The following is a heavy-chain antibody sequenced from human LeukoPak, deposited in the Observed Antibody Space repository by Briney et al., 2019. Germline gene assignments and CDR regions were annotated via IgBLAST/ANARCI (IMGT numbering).Heavy chain of an antibody. Sequence: ASVKVSCKASGYTFTTYGISWVRQAPGQGLEWMGWISAYSGHTNYAQKFQGRVTMTTDTSTSTAYMELGGLRSDDTAVYYCARASVAAAGTRYFLHWGQGTLVTVSS. CDR3: ARASVAAAGTRYFLH. V-gene: IGHV1-18*01. J-gene: IGHJ1*01. CDR1: GYTFTTYG. CDR2: ISAYSGHT. D-gene: IGHD6-13*01.